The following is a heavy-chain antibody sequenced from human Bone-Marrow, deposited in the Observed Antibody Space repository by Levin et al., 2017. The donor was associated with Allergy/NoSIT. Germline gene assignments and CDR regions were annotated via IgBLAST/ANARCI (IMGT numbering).Heavy chain of an antibody. CDR2: MNPNSGNT. J-gene: IGHJ4*02. V-gene: IGHV1-8*01. Sequence: ASVKVSCKASGYTFTSYDINWVRQATGQGLEWMGWMNPNSGNTGYAQKFQGRVTMTRNTSISTAYMELSSLRSEDTAVYYCARGGDNWNDVDYWGQGTLVTVSS. CDR1: GYTFTSYD. D-gene: IGHD1-20*01. CDR3: ARGGDNWNDVDY.